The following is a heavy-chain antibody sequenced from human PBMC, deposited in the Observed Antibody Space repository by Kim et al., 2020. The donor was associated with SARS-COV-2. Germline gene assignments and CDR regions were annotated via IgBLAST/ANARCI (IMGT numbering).Heavy chain of an antibody. D-gene: IGHD5-18*01. J-gene: IGHJ5*02. Sequence: ASVKVSCKASGYIFKDYNIHWLRQAPGQGLEWMGRINSNSGGTKYAEKFQGRVTMTRDTSINTAYMELNRLTSYDTAVYFCARGSFSYAYERYKFDPWGQGTLVTVSS. CDR2: INSNSGGT. V-gene: IGHV1-2*06. CDR1: GYIFKDYN. CDR3: ARGSFSYAYERYKFDP.